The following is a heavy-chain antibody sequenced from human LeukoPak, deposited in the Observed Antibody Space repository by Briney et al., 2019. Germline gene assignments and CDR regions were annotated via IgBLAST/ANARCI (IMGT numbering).Heavy chain of an antibody. J-gene: IGHJ4*02. CDR1: GFTFGTYW. CDR3: ARRYFDY. V-gene: IGHV3-7*03. CDR2: IKQDGSEK. Sequence: GGSLRLSCAASGFTFGTYWMSWVRQAPGKGLEWVANIKQDGSEKWYVDSVKGRSTISRDNAKNSLYLQMNSLRGEDTAVYYCARRYFDYWGQGTLVTVSS.